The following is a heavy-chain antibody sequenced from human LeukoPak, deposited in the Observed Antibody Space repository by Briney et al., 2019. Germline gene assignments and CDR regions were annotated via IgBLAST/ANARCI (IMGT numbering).Heavy chain of an antibody. D-gene: IGHD5-24*01. J-gene: IGHJ4*02. Sequence: GGSLRLSCAASGFTFDDYAMHWVRQAPGKGLEWVSGISWNSGSIGYADSVKGRFTISRDNAKNSLYLQMNSLRAEDTAVYYCARKRWLHYDYWGQGTLVTVSS. CDR3: ARKRWLHYDY. CDR1: GFTFDDYA. CDR2: ISWNSGSI. V-gene: IGHV3-9*01.